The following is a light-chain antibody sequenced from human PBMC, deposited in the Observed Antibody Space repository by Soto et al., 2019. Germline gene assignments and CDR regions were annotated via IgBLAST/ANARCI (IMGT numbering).Light chain of an antibody. V-gene: IGLV2-14*01. CDR3: CSYTSSSTLYV. CDR2: EVS. J-gene: IGLJ1*01. CDR1: SSDIGAYKF. Sequence: QSSLTQSASVSGSPGQSITISCTGTSSDIGAYKFVSWYQQHPGKAPKLIIYEVSNRPSGVSNRFSGSKYGNTASLTISGLQAEDEADYYCCSYTSSSTLYVFGTGTKVTVL.